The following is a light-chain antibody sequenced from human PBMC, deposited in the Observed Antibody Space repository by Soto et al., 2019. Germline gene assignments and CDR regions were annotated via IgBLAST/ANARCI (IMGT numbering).Light chain of an antibody. V-gene: IGKV2-28*01. J-gene: IGKJ1*01. Sequence: DIVMTQSPLSLPVTPGEPASISCRSSQSLLHVNGYNFLDWYLQKPGQSPQLLIYLGSNRASGVPDRFSGSGSGTDFTLHISRVEAEDVGTYYCMQALQTPWTFGQGTRVEIK. CDR2: LGS. CDR1: QSLLHVNGYNF. CDR3: MQALQTPWT.